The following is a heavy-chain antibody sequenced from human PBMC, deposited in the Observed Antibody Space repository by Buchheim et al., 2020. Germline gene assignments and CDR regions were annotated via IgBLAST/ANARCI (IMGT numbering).Heavy chain of an antibody. CDR2: INHSGST. D-gene: IGHD2-2*02. Sequence: QVQLQQWGAGLLKPSETLSLTCAVYGGSFSGYYWSWIRQPPGKGLEWIGEINHSGSTNYNPSLKSRVTISVDTSQNQFSMKLSSVTAADTAVYYCARGRSRYCSSTSCYISPYYYYGMDVWGQGTT. CDR1: GGSFSGYY. J-gene: IGHJ6*02. V-gene: IGHV4-34*01. CDR3: ARGRSRYCSSTSCYISPYYYYGMDV.